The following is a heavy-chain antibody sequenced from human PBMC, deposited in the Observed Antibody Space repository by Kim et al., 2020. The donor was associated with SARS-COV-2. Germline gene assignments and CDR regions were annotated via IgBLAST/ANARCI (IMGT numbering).Heavy chain of an antibody. CDR3: TKRTSGAWPFDY. V-gene: IGHV3-23*01. D-gene: IGHD2-2*01. J-gene: IGHJ4*02. CDR2: IGITGGNT. CDR1: GFTFTSYA. Sequence: GGSLRLSCEASGFTFTSYAMTWVRQAPGKVLEWVASIGITGGNTYYADSVKGRFTISRDNSRDTLFLHMNSLRAEDTAVYYCTKRTSGAWPFDYWGQGTLVTVSS.